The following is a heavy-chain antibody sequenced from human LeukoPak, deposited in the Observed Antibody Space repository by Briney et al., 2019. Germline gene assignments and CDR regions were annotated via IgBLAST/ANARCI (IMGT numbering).Heavy chain of an antibody. V-gene: IGHV3-23*01. CDR2: ISGSAHKI. CDR1: GFTFSSYA. CDR3: AKDVEGGRYYDSSVGI. J-gene: IGHJ4*02. D-gene: IGHD3-22*01. Sequence: GGSLRLSCAASGFTFSSYAVSWVRQAPEKGLDWVSVISGSAHKIRYADSVRGRFTISRDNSENIVYLQMNNLRAEDTAVYYCAKDVEGGRYYDSSVGIWGQGTLVTVSS.